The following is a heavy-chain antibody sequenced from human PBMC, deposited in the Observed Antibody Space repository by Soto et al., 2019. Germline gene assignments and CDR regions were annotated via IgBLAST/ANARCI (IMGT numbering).Heavy chain of an antibody. Sequence: ASVKVSCKASGYTFGHFYITWVRQAPGQGLEWMGAISPHNRNTNYAEKFRGRVTMTTDTSTTTAYMELRSLRSDDTAVYYCARDEGGYDILTGYYKAHHFDQWGQGALVTVSS. J-gene: IGHJ4*02. V-gene: IGHV1-18*01. D-gene: IGHD3-9*01. CDR3: ARDEGGYDILTGYYKAHHFDQ. CDR1: GYTFGHFY. CDR2: ISPHNRNT.